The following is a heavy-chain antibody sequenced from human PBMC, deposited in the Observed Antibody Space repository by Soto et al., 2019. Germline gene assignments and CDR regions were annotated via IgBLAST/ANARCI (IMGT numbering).Heavy chain of an antibody. D-gene: IGHD3-16*02. J-gene: IGHJ5*02. V-gene: IGHV4-34*01. CDR1: GGSFSGYY. Sequence: PSETLSLTCAVYGGSFSGYYWSWIRQPPGKGLEWIGEINHSGSTNYNPSLKSRVTISVDTSKNQFSLKLSSVTAADTAVYYCATNDYIWGSYRPTPNWFDPWGQGTLVTVSS. CDR2: INHSGST. CDR3: ATNDYIWGSYRPTPNWFDP.